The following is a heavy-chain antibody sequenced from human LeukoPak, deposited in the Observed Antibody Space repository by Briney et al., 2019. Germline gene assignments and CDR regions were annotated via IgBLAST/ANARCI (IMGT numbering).Heavy chain of an antibody. CDR3: ARDMLLWFGEASHANDY. CDR1: GFTFSSYW. CDR2: IKQDGSEK. Sequence: GGSLRLSCAASGFTFSSYWMSWVRQAPGKGLEWVANIKQDGSEKYYVDSVKGRFTISRDNAKNPLYLQMNSLRAEDTAVYYCARDMLLWFGEASHANDYWGQGTLVTVSS. D-gene: IGHD3-10*01. J-gene: IGHJ4*02. V-gene: IGHV3-7*01.